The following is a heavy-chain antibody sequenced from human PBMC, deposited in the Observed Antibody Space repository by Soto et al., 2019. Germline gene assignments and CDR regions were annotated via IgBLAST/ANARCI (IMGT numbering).Heavy chain of an antibody. D-gene: IGHD6-19*01. CDR2: IDYSGGTT. V-gene: IGHV3-23*01. J-gene: IGHJ4*02. Sequence: QTGGSLRLSCAASGFTFSSLAMGWVRQAPGKRLEWVSVIDYSGGTTYYTDSVKGRFTISRDNSKKTLYLQMNSLRAEDTAVYYCAKDATRTSGWYHFDYWGQGALVTVSS. CDR1: GFTFSSLA. CDR3: AKDATRTSGWYHFDY.